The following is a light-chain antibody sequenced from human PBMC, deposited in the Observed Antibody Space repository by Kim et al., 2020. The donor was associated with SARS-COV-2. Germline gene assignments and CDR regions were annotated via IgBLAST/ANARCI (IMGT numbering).Light chain of an antibody. CDR3: QQRNFWPLT. Sequence: LSPGERANLSCRASQSVSHYLAWYQQKPGQAPRLLIYDSSNRAAGIPARFSGSGSGTDFTLTISNLEPEDFAVYYCQQRNFWPLTFGGGTKVDIK. CDR1: QSVSHY. CDR2: DSS. V-gene: IGKV3-11*01. J-gene: IGKJ4*01.